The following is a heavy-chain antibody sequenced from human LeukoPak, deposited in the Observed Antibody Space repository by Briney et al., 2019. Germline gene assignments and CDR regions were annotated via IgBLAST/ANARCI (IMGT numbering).Heavy chain of an antibody. CDR1: GFTFSSYE. V-gene: IGHV3-23*01. D-gene: IGHD2-2*01. CDR3: AKCRTTCYANGFDF. J-gene: IGHJ3*01. Sequence: GGSLRLSCADSGFTFSSYEMNWVRQAPGKGLEWVSAISGSGGDTHYADSVKGRFTISRDNSKNTLHLQMNSLRAEDTAVYYCAKCRTTCYANGFDFWGQGTKVTVSS. CDR2: ISGSGGDT.